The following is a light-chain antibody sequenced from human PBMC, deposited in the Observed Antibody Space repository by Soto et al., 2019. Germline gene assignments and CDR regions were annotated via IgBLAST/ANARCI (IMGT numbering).Light chain of an antibody. CDR3: DSYTISSTRV. J-gene: IGLJ1*01. CDR2: DVS. CDR1: RSDVGGYNL. V-gene: IGLV2-11*01. Sequence: QSALTQPRSVSGSPGQSVTISCTGTRSDVGGYNLVSWYQQHPGNAPKVLIYDVSQRPSGVPDRFSGSKSGNTASLTISGLQAEDEADYYCDSYTISSTRVFGTGTKLTVL.